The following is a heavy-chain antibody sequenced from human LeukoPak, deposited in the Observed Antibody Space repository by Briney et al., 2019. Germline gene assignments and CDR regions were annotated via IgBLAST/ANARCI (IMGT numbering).Heavy chain of an antibody. CDR3: ARAQNIVVVTASYYYGMDV. CDR2: IWYDGSSK. Sequence: GGSLRLSCAASGFTFSSYGMHWVRQAPGKGLEWVAVIWYDGSSKYYADSVKGRFTISRDNSKNTLYLQMNSLRAEDTAVYYCARAQNIVVVTASYYYGMDVWGQGTTVTVSS. D-gene: IGHD2-21*02. CDR1: GFTFSSYG. V-gene: IGHV3-33*01. J-gene: IGHJ6*02.